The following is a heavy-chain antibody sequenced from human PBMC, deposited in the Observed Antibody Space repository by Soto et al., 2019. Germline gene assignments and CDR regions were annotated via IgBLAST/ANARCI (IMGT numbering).Heavy chain of an antibody. V-gene: IGHV3-48*02. CDR3: ARDVPYYYDSSGYYPFDY. CDR2: ISSSSTI. D-gene: IGHD3-22*01. Sequence: SLRLSCAASGFTFSSYSMNCVRQAPGKGLEWVSYISSSSTIYYADSVKGRFTISRDNAKNSLYLQMNSLRDEDTAVYYCARDVPYYYDSSGYYPFDYWGQGTLVTVSS. J-gene: IGHJ4*02. CDR1: GFTFSSYS.